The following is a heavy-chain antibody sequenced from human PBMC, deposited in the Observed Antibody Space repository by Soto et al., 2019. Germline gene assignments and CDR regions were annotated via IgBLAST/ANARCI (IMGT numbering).Heavy chain of an antibody. CDR2: IIPIFGTA. V-gene: IGHV1-69*01. Sequence: QVQLVQSGAEVKKPGSSVKVSCKASGGTFSTYTITWVRQAPGQGLEWMGGIIPIFGTANYPQKFQGRVTITADASTSTAYMEMSSLRSEDTAVYYCARSQDSSCYWNNCFDPWGQGTLVTVSS. D-gene: IGHD3-22*01. J-gene: IGHJ5*02. CDR1: GGTFSTYT. CDR3: ARSQDSSCYWNNCFDP.